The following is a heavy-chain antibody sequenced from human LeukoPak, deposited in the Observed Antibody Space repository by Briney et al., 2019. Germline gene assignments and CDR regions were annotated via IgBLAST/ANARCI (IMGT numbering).Heavy chain of an antibody. CDR2: ISSSSSYI. V-gene: IGHV3-21*04. D-gene: IGHD4/OR15-4a*01. J-gene: IGHJ4*02. CDR3: ARRAGAYSHPYDY. Sequence: GTLRLSCAASGFTFSSYGMSWVRQAPGKGLEWVSSISSSSSYIYYADSVKGRFTISRDNAKNSLYLQMNSLRAEDTAVYYCARRAGAYSHPYDYWGQGTLVTVSS. CDR1: GFTFSSYG.